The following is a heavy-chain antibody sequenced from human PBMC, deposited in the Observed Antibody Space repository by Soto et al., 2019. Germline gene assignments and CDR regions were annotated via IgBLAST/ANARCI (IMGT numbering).Heavy chain of an antibody. CDR3: AREADYGDSDPYYFDY. CDR1: GGSISSGGYY. CDR2: IYYSGST. V-gene: IGHV4-31*03. D-gene: IGHD4-17*01. J-gene: IGHJ4*02. Sequence: SETLSLTCTVSGGSISSGGYYWSWIRQHPGKGLEWIGYIYYSGSTYYNPSLKSRVTISVDTSKNQFSLKLSSVTAADTAVYYCAREADYGDSDPYYFDYWGQGTLVTVSS.